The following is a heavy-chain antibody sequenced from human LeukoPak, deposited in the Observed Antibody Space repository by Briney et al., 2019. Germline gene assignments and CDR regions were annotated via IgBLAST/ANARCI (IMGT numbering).Heavy chain of an antibody. Sequence: GGSLRLSCAASGFTFSNAWMSWVRQAPGKGLEWVGRSKSKTDGGTTDYAAPVKGRFTISRDDSKNTLYLLMNSLRAEDTAVYYCATSGWWGYFDYWGQGTLVTVSS. D-gene: IGHD6-19*01. J-gene: IGHJ4*02. CDR1: GFTFSNAW. CDR2: SKSKTDGGTT. V-gene: IGHV3-15*01. CDR3: ATSGWWGYFDY.